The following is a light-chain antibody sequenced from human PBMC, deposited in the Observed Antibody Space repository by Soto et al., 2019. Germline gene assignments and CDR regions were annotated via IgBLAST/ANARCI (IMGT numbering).Light chain of an antibody. CDR2: GAS. CDR1: QSVSVN. V-gene: IGKV3-15*01. CDR3: QHYNNWPPWT. Sequence: EIVMTQSPATLSASPGERATLSCRASQSVSVNLAWYQQNPGHAPRLLIYGASTRATGIPARFSGSGSGTEFTLTISSLQSEDFAVSYCQHYNNWPPWTFGQGTKVESK. J-gene: IGKJ1*01.